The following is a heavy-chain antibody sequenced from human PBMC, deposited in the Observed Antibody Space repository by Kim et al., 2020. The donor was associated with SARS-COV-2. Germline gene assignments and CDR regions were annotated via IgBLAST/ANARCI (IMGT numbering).Heavy chain of an antibody. CDR2: GGT. D-gene: IGHD3-10*01. Sequence: GGTHYNPSPKRRVTIPVDTAKNQFSLKLSSVTAADTAVYYCARGRIRFDPWGQGTLVTVSS. V-gene: IGHV4-30-2*05. CDR3: ARGRIRFDP. J-gene: IGHJ5*02.